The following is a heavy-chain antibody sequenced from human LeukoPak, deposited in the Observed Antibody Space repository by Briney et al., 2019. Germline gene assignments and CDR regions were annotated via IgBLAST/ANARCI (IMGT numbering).Heavy chain of an antibody. CDR1: GGTFSSYA. CDR3: ARDGLYQTGTTRYMDV. Sequence: GASVKVSCKASGGTFSSYAISWVRQAPGQGLEWMGGIIPIFGTANYAQKFQGRVTITADESTSTAYMELSSLRSEDTAVYYCARDGLYQTGTTRYMDVWGKGTTVTVSS. D-gene: IGHD1-1*01. V-gene: IGHV1-69*13. CDR2: IIPIFGTA. J-gene: IGHJ6*03.